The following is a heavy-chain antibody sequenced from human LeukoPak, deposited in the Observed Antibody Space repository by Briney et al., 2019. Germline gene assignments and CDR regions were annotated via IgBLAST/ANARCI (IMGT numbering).Heavy chain of an antibody. CDR2: IYYSGST. CDR3: ARDLSGWSQDWYFDL. J-gene: IGHJ2*01. D-gene: IGHD6-19*01. V-gene: IGHV4-59*01. CDR1: GGSISSYY. Sequence: SETLSLTCTVSGGSISSYYWSWIRQPPGKGLEWLGYIYYSGSTNYNPSLKSRVTISVDTSKNQFSLKLSSVTAADTAVYYCARDLSGWSQDWYFDLWGRGTLVTVSS.